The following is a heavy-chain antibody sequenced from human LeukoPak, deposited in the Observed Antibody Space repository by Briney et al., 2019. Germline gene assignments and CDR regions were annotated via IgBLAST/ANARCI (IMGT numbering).Heavy chain of an antibody. J-gene: IGHJ4*02. Sequence: SETLSLTCAVYGGSFSGYYWSWIRQPPGKGLEWIGEINHSGSTNYNPSLKSRVTISVDTSKNQFSLKLSSVTAADTAVYYCAGGKIADDSSGYYSDYWGQGTLVTVSS. V-gene: IGHV4-34*01. CDR2: INHSGST. CDR3: AGGKIADDSSGYYSDY. CDR1: GGSFSGYY. D-gene: IGHD3-22*01.